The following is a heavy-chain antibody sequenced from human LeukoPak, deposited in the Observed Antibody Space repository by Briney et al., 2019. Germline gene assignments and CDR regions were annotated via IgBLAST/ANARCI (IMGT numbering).Heavy chain of an antibody. CDR1: GGSIRSSY. J-gene: IGHJ6*03. CDR3: ARDHCSSTSCYSSYYYMDV. CDR2: IYYSGST. V-gene: IGHV4-59*01. Sequence: SETLSPTCTVSGGSIRSSYWSWIRQPPGKGLEWIGYIYYSGSTNYNPSLKSRVTISVDTSKNQFSLRLSSVTAADTAVYYCARDHCSSTSCYSSYYYMDVWGRGTTVTVSS. D-gene: IGHD2-2*01.